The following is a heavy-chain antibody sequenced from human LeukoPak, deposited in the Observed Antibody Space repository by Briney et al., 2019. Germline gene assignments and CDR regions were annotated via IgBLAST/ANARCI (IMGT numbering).Heavy chain of an antibody. CDR1: GFTFSSYS. CDR2: ISYDGSNK. V-gene: IGHV3-30*04. CDR3: AKSLGATRGYFEH. D-gene: IGHD1-26*01. Sequence: PGRSLRLSCAASGFTFSSYSMHWVRQAPGKGLEWVAVISYDGSNKYYADSVKGRFTISRDNSKNTLYLQMNSLRPEDTAVYYCAKSLGATRGYFEHWGQGTLVTVSS. J-gene: IGHJ4*02.